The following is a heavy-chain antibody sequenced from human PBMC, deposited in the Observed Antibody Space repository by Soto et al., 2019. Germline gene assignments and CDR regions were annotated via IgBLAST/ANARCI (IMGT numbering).Heavy chain of an antibody. J-gene: IGHJ3*02. CDR2: ISSSSSYI. V-gene: IGHV3-21*01. D-gene: IGHD6-6*01. CDR1: GFTFSSYS. Sequence: PGGSLRLSCAASGFTFSSYSMNWVRQAPGKGLEWVSSISSSSSYIYYADSVKGRFTISRDNAKNSLYLQMNSLRAEDTAVYYCASSSPQWGDAFDIWGQGTMVTVSS. CDR3: ASSSPQWGDAFDI.